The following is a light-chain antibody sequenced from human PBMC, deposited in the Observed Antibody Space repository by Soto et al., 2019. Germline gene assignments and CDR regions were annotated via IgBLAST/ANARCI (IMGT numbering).Light chain of an antibody. V-gene: IGKV1-5*01. J-gene: IGKJ1*01. CDR2: DAS. Sequence: DIQMTQSPSTLSASVGVRVTITCRASQSISSWLAWYQQKPGKAPKLLIYDASSLESGVPSRFSGSGSGTEFTLTISSLQPDDFATYYCQQSRTFGQGTKVDIK. CDR1: QSISSW. CDR3: QQSRT.